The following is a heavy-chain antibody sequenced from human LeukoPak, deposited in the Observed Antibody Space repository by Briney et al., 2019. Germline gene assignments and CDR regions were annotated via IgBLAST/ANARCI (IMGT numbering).Heavy chain of an antibody. CDR1: GYTFTSYG. CDR3: ARANDFWSGYHISLDY. V-gene: IGHV1-18*01. CDR2: ISAYNGNT. J-gene: IGHJ4*02. Sequence: ALVKVSCKASGYTFTSYGISWVRQAPGQGLEWMGWISAYNGNTNYAQKLQGRVTMTTDTSTSTAYMELRSLRSDDTAVYYCARANDFWSGYHISLDYWGQGTLVTVSS. D-gene: IGHD3-3*01.